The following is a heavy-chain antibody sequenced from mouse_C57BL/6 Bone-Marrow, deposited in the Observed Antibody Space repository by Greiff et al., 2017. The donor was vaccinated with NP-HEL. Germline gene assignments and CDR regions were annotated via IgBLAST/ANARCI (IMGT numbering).Heavy chain of an antibody. V-gene: IGHV1-7*01. CDR3: AGDVGDFVH. CDR1: GYAFSSSW. CDR2: IYPGGGYT. J-gene: IGHJ2*01. D-gene: IGHD3-3*01. Sequence: VQLQQSGPELAKPGASVKISCKASGYAFSSSWMHWVKQRPGQGLEWIGRIYPGGGYTKYNEKFKDKATLTADKSSSTAYMQLSSLTYEDSAVYYCAGDVGDFVHWGQGTTLTVSA.